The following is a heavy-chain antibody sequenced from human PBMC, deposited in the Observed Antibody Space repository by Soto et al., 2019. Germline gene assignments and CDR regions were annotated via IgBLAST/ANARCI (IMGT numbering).Heavy chain of an antibody. CDR3: ATVSYASGSYRFDY. CDR1: GYTLTELS. J-gene: IGHJ4*02. CDR2: FDPEDGET. D-gene: IGHD3-10*01. Sequence: ASVKVSCKVSGYTLTELSMHWVRQAPGKGLEWMGGFDPEDGETIYAQKFQGRVTMTEDTSTDTAYMELSSLRSEDTAVYYCATVSYASGSYRFDYCGQGTLVTVSS. V-gene: IGHV1-24*01.